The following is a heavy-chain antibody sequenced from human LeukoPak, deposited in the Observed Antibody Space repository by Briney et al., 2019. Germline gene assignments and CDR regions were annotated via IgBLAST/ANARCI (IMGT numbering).Heavy chain of an antibody. D-gene: IGHD6-19*01. J-gene: IGHJ4*02. CDR1: GFTFSSYA. Sequence: GGSLRLSCAASGFTFSSYAMHWVRRAPGKGLEWVAVISYDGSNKYYADSVKGRFTISRDNSKNTLYLQMNSLRAEDTAVYYCARDLDSSGSFDYWGQGTLVTVSS. V-gene: IGHV3-30*04. CDR2: ISYDGSNK. CDR3: ARDLDSSGSFDY.